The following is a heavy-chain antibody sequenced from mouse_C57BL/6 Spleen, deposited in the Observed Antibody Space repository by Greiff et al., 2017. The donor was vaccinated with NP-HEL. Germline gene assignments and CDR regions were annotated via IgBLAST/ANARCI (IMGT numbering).Heavy chain of an antibody. CDR1: GYTFTSYW. V-gene: IGHV1-50*01. J-gene: IGHJ2*01. Sequence: QVQLQQPGAELVKPGASVKLSCKASGYTFTSYWMQWVKQRPGQGLEWIGEIDPSDSYTNYNQKFKGKATLTVDTSSSTAYMQLSSLTSEDSAVYYCARFYDYDGFDYRGQGTTLTVSS. CDR3: ARFYDYDGFDY. CDR2: IDPSDSYT. D-gene: IGHD2-4*01.